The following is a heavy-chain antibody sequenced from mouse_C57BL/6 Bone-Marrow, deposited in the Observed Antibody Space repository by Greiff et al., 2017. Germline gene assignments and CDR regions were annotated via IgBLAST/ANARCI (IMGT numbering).Heavy chain of an antibody. D-gene: IGHD1-1*01. J-gene: IGHJ3*01. V-gene: IGHV1-80*01. CDR3: ARKRYYDGAWFAY. CDR2: IYPGDGDT. CDR1: GYAFSSSW. Sequence: VQLQQSGAELVKPGASVKISCKASGYAFSSSWMNWVKQRPGKGLEWIGQIYPGDGDTNYNGKFKGKATMTADKSSSTAYMQISSLTSEDSAVYFCARKRYYDGAWFAYWGQGTLVTVSA.